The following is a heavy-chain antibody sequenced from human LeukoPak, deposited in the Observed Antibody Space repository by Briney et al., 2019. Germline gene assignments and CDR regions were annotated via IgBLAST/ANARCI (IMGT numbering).Heavy chain of an antibody. CDR1: GFTFSSYG. D-gene: IGHD1-26*01. J-gene: IGHJ4*02. CDR2: ISYDGSNK. V-gene: IGHV3-30*19. Sequence: PGGSLRLSCAASGFTFSSYGMHWVRQAPGKGLEWVAVISYDGSNKYYADSVKGRFTISRDNSKNTLYLQMNSLRAEDTAVYYCARDSSSGSYGVFDYWGQGTLVTVSS. CDR3: ARDSSSGSYGVFDY.